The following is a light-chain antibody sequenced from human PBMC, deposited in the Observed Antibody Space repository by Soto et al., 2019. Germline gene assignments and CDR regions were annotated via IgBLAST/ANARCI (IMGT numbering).Light chain of an antibody. CDR2: DAS. J-gene: IGKJ4*01. Sequence: DIQMTQSPSTLSASVGDRVTITCRASQSSSSWLAWYQQKPGKAPKLLIYDASSLESGVPLRFSGSGSGTAVTLTISSLQPDDFAMYYCQQYNSYSLPFGGGTKVEIK. CDR1: QSSSSW. CDR3: QQYNSYSLP. V-gene: IGKV1-5*01.